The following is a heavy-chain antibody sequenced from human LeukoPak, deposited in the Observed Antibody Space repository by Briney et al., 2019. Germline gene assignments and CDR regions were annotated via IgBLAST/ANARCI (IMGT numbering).Heavy chain of an antibody. J-gene: IGHJ4*02. CDR2: INPNSGGT. Sequence: ASVKVSCKASGYTFTGYYMHWVRQAPGQGLEWMGWINPNSGGTNYAQKFQGRVTMTRDTSISTVYMELSSLRSEDTAVYYCARDHQWVFDYWGQGTLVTVSS. V-gene: IGHV1-2*02. CDR3: ARDHQWVFDY. D-gene: IGHD1-26*01. CDR1: GYTFTGYY.